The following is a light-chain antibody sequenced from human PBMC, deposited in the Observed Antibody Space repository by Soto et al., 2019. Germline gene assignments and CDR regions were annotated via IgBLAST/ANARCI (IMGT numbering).Light chain of an antibody. J-gene: IGLJ3*02. CDR2: NDS. V-gene: IGLV3-21*02. Sequence: SYELSQPPSVSVAPGQTARITCGGNNIGTKSVHWYQQKPGQAPVLVVFNDSDRPSGIPERFSGSNSGYTATTATLTISRVEAGDEADYYCQVWDSSSEWVFGGGTKLTVL. CDR3: QVWDSSSEWV. CDR1: NIGTKS.